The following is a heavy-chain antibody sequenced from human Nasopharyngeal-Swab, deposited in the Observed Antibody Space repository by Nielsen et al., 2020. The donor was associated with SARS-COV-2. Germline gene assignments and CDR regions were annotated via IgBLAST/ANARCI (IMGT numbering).Heavy chain of an antibody. V-gene: IGHV3-49*04. J-gene: IGHJ3*02. CDR2: IRSKAYGGTT. Sequence: GGSLRLSCTASGFTFGDYAMSWVRQAPGKGLEWVGFIRSKAYGGTTEYAGSVKGRFTISRDDSKSIAYLQMNSLKTEDTAVYYCTFDSSGYYPHDAFDIWGQGTMVTVSS. CDR1: GFTFGDYA. D-gene: IGHD3-22*01. CDR3: TFDSSGYYPHDAFDI.